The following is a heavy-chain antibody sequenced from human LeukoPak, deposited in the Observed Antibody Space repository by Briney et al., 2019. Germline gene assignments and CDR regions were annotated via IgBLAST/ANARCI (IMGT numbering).Heavy chain of an antibody. D-gene: IGHD3-16*01. V-gene: IGHV1-8*01. Sequence: ASVKVSCRASGYTFTSYDINWVRQATGQGLEWMGWMNPNSGNTGYAQKFQGRATMTRNTSISTAYMELSSLRSEDTAVYYCARGHSNRWGYYFDYWGQGTLDTVSS. CDR1: GYTFTSYD. CDR3: ARGHSNRWGYYFDY. J-gene: IGHJ4*02. CDR2: MNPNSGNT.